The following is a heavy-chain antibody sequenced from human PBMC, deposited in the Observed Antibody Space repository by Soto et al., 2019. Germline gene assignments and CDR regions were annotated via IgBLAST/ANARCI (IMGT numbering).Heavy chain of an antibody. V-gene: IGHV3-30-3*01. J-gene: IGHJ4*02. CDR2: ISYDGSNK. CDR1: GFTFSSYA. D-gene: IGHD3-22*01. Sequence: GGSLRLSCAASGFTFSSYAMHWVRQAPGKGLEWVAVISYDGSNKYYADSVKGRFTISRDNSKNTLYLQMNSLRAEDTAVYYCAPRPNTMIVMVPFDYWGQGTLVTVSS. CDR3: APRPNTMIVMVPFDY.